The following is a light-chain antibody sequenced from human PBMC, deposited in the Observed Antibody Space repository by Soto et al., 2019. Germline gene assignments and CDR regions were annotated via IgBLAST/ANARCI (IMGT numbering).Light chain of an antibody. CDR2: DVS. Sequence: QSALTQPASVSGSPGQSITISCTGTSSDVGGYNYVSWYQQHPGKAPKFMIYDVSNRPSGVSNRFSGSKSGNTASLTISGLQAEDEADYCCSSYTTSNTRQIVFVTGTKLTVL. J-gene: IGLJ1*01. CDR3: SSYTTSNTRQIV. V-gene: IGLV2-14*01. CDR1: SSDVGGYNY.